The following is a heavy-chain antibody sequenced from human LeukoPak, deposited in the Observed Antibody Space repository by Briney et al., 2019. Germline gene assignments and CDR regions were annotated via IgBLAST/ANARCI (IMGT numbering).Heavy chain of an antibody. CDR2: IRSKANNYAT. J-gene: IGHJ4*02. CDR1: GFSFSASP. Sequence: GGSLRLSCAASGFSFSASPMHWVRQASGKGLEWIGRIRSKANNYATAYAVSVKGRFTISRDDSKDTAYLQMNSLKTDDTAIYYCTKQSYIGAAPGDYWGQGILVTVSS. D-gene: IGHD3-10*01. CDR3: TKQSYIGAAPGDY. V-gene: IGHV3-73*01.